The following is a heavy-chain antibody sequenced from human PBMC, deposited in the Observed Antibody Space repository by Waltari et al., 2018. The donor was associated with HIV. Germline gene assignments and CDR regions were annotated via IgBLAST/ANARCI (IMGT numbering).Heavy chain of an antibody. Sequence: QVQLVESGAEVKKPGASLKVPCKASGYAFTGSFLHWVRQAPGQGLEWVGWINPKTGDTNFAQKCQGRVTMTRETSISTAYMELSRLTSDDTAVYYCARDPSYGFGENDYWGQGTLFTVSS. J-gene: IGHJ4*02. V-gene: IGHV1-2*02. CDR3: ARDPSYGFGENDY. CDR2: INPKTGDT. D-gene: IGHD3-10*01. CDR1: GYAFTGSF.